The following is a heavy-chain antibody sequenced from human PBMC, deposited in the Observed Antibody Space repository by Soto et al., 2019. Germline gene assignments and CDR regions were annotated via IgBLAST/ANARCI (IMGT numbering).Heavy chain of an antibody. CDR2: ISGSGGSP. V-gene: IGHV3-23*01. Sequence: EVQLLQSGGGLVQPGGSLRLSCAASGFTFSSYAMSWVRQAPGKGLEWVSAISGSGGSPYYADSVKGRFTISRDNSKNTVHLQMNSPRAGDTAVYYCAKAEHIVVVIDMGFDYWGQRTLVTVAS. CDR3: AKAEHIVVVIDMGFDY. D-gene: IGHD2-21*01. CDR1: GFTFSSYA. J-gene: IGHJ4*02.